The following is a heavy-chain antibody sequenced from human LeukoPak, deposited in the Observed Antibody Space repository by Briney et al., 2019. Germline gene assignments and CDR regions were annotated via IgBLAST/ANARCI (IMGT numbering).Heavy chain of an antibody. Sequence: ASVKVSCKASGYTFTSYDINWVRQASGQGLEWMGWMNPNSGNTGYAQKFQGRVTMTRNTSISTAYMELSRLRSVDTAVKSGAKGGRVRWVGLSGNPFDIWGQGTMVTVSS. J-gene: IGHJ3*02. CDR1: GYTFTSYD. V-gene: IGHV1-8*01. D-gene: IGHD3-10*01. CDR2: MNPNSGNT. CDR3: AKGGRVRWVGLSGNPFDI.